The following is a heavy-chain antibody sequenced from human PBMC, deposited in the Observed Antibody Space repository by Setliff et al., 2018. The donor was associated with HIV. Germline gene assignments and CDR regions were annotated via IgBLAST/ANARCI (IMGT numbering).Heavy chain of an antibody. V-gene: IGHV3-74*01. CDR1: GFNFNYSW. D-gene: IGHD5-12*01. CDR2: IHYDGTAS. Sequence: GGSLRLSCAASGFNFNYSWMHWVRQAPGEGLVWVSRIHYDGTASYADSVKGRFTISRDNAKSTLDLKMNSLGVEDTAVYFCASDGSLPDYWGRGTLVTVSS. CDR3: ASDGSLPDY. J-gene: IGHJ4*02.